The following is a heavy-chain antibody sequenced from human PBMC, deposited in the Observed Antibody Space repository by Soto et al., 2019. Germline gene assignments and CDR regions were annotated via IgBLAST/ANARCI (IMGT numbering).Heavy chain of an antibody. CDR3: ARGGSWYPGYYYGMDV. Sequence: PSETLSLTCTVSGASVSAYYCSWSRQPAGKGLEWIGRVNSSGSTNYNPSLKSRVTMSVDTSKNQLSLMLRSVTAADTAVFYCARGGSWYPGYYYGMDVWGQGTTVTVSS. D-gene: IGHD6-13*01. CDR1: GASVSAYY. CDR2: VNSSGST. V-gene: IGHV4-4*07. J-gene: IGHJ6*02.